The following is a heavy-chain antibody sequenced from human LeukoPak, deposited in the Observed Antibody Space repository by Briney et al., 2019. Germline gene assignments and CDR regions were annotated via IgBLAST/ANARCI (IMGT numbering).Heavy chain of an antibody. J-gene: IGHJ5*02. CDR1: GFTFSKYA. D-gene: IGHD3-3*01. Sequence: GGSLRLSCAASGFTFSKYAMYWVRQAPGKGLEYVSAITSNGGSAHYADSAKGRFTISRDNSKNTLYLQMGSLRVEDTAVCHCARAYYDFWSGLDWFDPWGPGTLVTVSS. CDR3: ARAYYDFWSGLDWFDP. CDR2: ITSNGGSA. V-gene: IGHV3-64*02.